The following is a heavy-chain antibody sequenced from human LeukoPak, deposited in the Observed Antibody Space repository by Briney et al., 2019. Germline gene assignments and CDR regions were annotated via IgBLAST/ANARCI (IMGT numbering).Heavy chain of an antibody. CDR2: IYPGDSDT. CDR3: ARTPYSSGWYAAFDL. V-gene: IGHV5-51*01. CDR1: GYSFTSYW. J-gene: IGHJ3*01. Sequence: GESLKISCKGSGYSFTSYWIGWVRQMPGKGLEWMGIIYPGDSDTRYSPSFQGQVTISADKSICTAYLQWSSLKASDTAMYYCARTPYSSGWYAAFDLWGQGTMVTVSS. D-gene: IGHD6-19*01.